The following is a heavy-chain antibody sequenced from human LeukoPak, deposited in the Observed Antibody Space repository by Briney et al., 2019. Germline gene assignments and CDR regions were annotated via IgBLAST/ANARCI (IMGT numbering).Heavy chain of an antibody. CDR2: INPKSGGR. Sequence: ASVKVSCKASGYTFIGNYMHWLRQAPGQGHEWMGWINPKSGGRNYARKFQGRVTMTRDTSINTVYMELSRLTSDDTAVYYCARDPYGYWSGWYDYWGQGTQVIVSS. D-gene: IGHD3-3*01. J-gene: IGHJ4*02. CDR1: GYTFIGNY. CDR3: ARDPYGYWSGWYDY. V-gene: IGHV1-2*02.